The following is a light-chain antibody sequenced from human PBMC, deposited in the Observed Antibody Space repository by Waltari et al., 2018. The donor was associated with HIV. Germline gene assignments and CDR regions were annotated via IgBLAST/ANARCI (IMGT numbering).Light chain of an antibody. CDR3: AAWDDSLSGFYV. CDR2: RNN. J-gene: IGLJ1*01. Sequence: GQRVTIRCSGSSFNIGSNFVYWYQQLPGAAPKLLIYRNNQRPSGVPDRFSGSKSGTSASLAISGLRSEDEADYYCAAWDDSLSGFYVVGTGTKVTVL. CDR1: SFNIGSNF. V-gene: IGLV1-47*01.